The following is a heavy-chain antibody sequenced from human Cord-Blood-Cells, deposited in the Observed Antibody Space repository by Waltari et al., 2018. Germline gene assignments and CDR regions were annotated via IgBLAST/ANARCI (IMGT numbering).Heavy chain of an antibody. J-gene: IGHJ5*02. CDR1: GGSIRSYY. Sequence: QVQLQESGPGLVKPSETLSLTCTVSGGSIRSYYCSWIRQPPGKGLDWIGYIYYSGSTNYNPSLKGRVTISVDTSKNQFSLKLSSVTAADTAVYYCARGYSSSWYWFDPWGQGTLVTVSS. D-gene: IGHD6-13*01. CDR2: IYYSGST. CDR3: ARGYSSSWYWFDP. V-gene: IGHV4-59*01.